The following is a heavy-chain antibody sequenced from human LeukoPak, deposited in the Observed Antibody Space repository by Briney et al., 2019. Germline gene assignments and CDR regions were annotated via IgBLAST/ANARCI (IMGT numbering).Heavy chain of an antibody. J-gene: IGHJ4*02. CDR2: ISGSGGST. D-gene: IGHD3-10*01. CDR3: AKMVRLAGETRNYFDY. Sequence: TGGSLRLSCAASGFTFSSYAMSWVRQAPGKGLEWVSAISGSGGSTYYADSVKGRFTISRDNSKNTLYLQMNSLRAEDTAVYYCAKMVRLAGETRNYFDYWGQGTLVTVSS. V-gene: IGHV3-23*01. CDR1: GFTFSSYA.